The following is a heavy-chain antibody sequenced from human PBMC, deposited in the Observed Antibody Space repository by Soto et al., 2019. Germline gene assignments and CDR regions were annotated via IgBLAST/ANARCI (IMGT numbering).Heavy chain of an antibody. CDR1: GFTFSSYG. Sequence: QVQLVESGGGVVQXGRSLRLSCAASGFTFSSYGMHWVRQAPGKGLEGVAVISYDGSNKYYADSVKGRFTISRDNSKNTLYLQMNSLRAEDTAVYYCAKASVAGGGMDVWGQGTTVTVSS. V-gene: IGHV3-30*18. CDR3: AKASVAGGGMDV. CDR2: ISYDGSNK. J-gene: IGHJ6*02. D-gene: IGHD1-26*01.